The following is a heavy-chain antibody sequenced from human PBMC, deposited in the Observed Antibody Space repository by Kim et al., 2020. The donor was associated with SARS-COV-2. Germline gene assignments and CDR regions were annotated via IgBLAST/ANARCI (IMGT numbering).Heavy chain of an antibody. Sequence: ASVKVSCKASGYSFTTFGITWVRQAPGQGLEWMGWIKPNSGNTNYAGKFQGRFTITADTSTTTAYMELERLTSYDTAVYYCARSLHSDYDFGDGFTHNW. V-gene: IGHV1-18*04. J-gene: IGHJ5*01. D-gene: IGHD3-3*01. CDR3: ARSLHSDYDFGDGFTHNW. CDR2: IKPNSGNT. CDR1: GYSFTTFG.